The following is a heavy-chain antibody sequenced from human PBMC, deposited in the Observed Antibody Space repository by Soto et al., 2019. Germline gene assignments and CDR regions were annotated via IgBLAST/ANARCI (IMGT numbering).Heavy chain of an antibody. Sequence: PGGSLRLSCAASGFKFSNYAMSWVRQAPGKGLEWVSLISATGGGTYYADSVKGRFTISRDNSHNTLYLQVHSLTAEDTAVYYCAKDRRAGGNSDLYFDFWGQGAQVTLSS. D-gene: IGHD3-16*01. V-gene: IGHV3-23*01. CDR1: GFKFSNYA. CDR3: AKDRRAGGNSDLYFDF. CDR2: ISATGGGT. J-gene: IGHJ5*01.